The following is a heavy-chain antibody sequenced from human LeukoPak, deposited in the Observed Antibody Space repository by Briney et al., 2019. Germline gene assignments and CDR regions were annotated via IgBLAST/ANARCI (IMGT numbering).Heavy chain of an antibody. J-gene: IGHJ3*02. CDR2: IYPGDSDT. CDR3: ARRGWDPTAFDI. CDR1: GYSFTSYW. Sequence: GESLKIPCKDSGYSFTSYWIGWVRPMPGKGLEWMGIIYPGDSDTRYGPFLQGLVTISADKSISTAYLQWSSLKASDTAMYYCARRGWDPTAFDIWGQGTPVTVSS. V-gene: IGHV5-51*01. D-gene: IGHD1-26*01.